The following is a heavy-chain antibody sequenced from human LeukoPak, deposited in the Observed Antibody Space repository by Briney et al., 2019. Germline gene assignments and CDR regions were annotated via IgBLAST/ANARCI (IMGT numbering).Heavy chain of an antibody. Sequence: GWSLPVSCLSTGCIFRDYYMRWLRQPRGKGLDGVSYISSSGSNLYYAYSVKGLFTIFRDNAKNSLYLQMNSLRAEDTAVNYCARDAYCSSTSGYVDIDYWGQGTLVTVSS. J-gene: IGHJ4*02. V-gene: IGHV3-11*01. CDR3: ARDAYCSSTSGYVDIDY. CDR2: ISSSGSNL. CDR1: GCIFRDYY. D-gene: IGHD2-2*01.